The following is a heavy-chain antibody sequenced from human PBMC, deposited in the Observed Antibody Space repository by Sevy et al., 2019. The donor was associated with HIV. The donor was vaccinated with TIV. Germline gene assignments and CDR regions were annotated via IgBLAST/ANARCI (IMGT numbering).Heavy chain of an antibody. D-gene: IGHD1-7*01. CDR3: ARGENWNYAEY. J-gene: IGHJ4*02. CDR1: GFTFNSYS. CDR2: ISGLGNYI. V-gene: IGHV3-21*01. Sequence: GGSLRLSCAASGFTFNSYSINRVRQAPGKGLEWVSYISGLGNYIYYADSLKGRFTISRDNAKDSVYLQMNSLRVEDTAVYYCARGENWNYAEYWGQGILVTVSS.